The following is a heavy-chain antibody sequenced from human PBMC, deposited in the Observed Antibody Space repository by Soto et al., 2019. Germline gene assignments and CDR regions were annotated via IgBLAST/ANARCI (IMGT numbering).Heavy chain of an antibody. CDR1: GYSFSTYW. Sequence: ESLKISCKASGYSFSTYWIVCVRQMPGKVIEWMGIIYPGDSDTKYSPSLQGQVSISADTSISTAYLQWTSLKASDTAMYYCARSRRGAYSSGWYSPSGYYNYGIDVWGQGTKVTVSS. D-gene: IGHD6-19*01. CDR2: IYPGDSDT. V-gene: IGHV5-51*01. J-gene: IGHJ6*02. CDR3: ARSRRGAYSSGWYSPSGYYNYGIDV.